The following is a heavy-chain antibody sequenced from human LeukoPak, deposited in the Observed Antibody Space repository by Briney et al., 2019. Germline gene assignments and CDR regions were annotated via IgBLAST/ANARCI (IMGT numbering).Heavy chain of an antibody. J-gene: IGHJ5*01. D-gene: IGHD5-18*01. CDR2: ISFSVANT. Sequence: GGSLRLSCGASGFAFNTYAMSWVRQAPGKGLEWVSTISFSVANTYSADPVKGRFTISRDNSKNTLYLQMNSLRGDDAAVYYCAKDFGASGYSSFGSWGQGTLVTVSS. V-gene: IGHV3-23*01. CDR3: AKDFGASGYSSFGS. CDR1: GFAFNTYA.